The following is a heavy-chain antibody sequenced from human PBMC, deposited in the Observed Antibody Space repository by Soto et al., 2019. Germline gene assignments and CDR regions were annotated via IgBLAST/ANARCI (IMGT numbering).Heavy chain of an antibody. Sequence: GGSLRLSCAASGFTFSSYGMHWVRQAPGKGLEWVAVIWYDGSNKYYADSVKGRFTISRDNSKNTLYLQMNSLRAEDTAVYYCARGVPSRSWPATRYYMDVWGKGTTVTVSS. CDR1: GFTFSSYG. CDR2: IWYDGSNK. D-gene: IGHD6-13*01. J-gene: IGHJ6*03. V-gene: IGHV3-33*01. CDR3: ARGVPSRSWPATRYYMDV.